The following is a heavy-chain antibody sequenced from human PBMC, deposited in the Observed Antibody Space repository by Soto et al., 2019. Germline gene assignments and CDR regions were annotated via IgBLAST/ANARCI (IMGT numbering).Heavy chain of an antibody. Sequence: ASVKVSCKASGYTFTSYAMHWVRQAPGQRLEGMGWINAGNGNTKYSQKFQGRVTITRDTSASTAYMELSSLRSEDTAVYYCAREDSGYDYYYYGMDVWGQGTTVTVSS. J-gene: IGHJ6*02. CDR1: GYTFTSYA. CDR3: AREDSGYDYYYYGMDV. D-gene: IGHD5-12*01. V-gene: IGHV1-3*01. CDR2: INAGNGNT.